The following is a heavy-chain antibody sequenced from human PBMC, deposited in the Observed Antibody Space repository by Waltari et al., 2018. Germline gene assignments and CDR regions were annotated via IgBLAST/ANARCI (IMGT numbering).Heavy chain of an antibody. Sequence: QVQLVESGGGVVQPGRSLRLSCAASGFTFSSYGMHWARQAPGKGLEWVAVRWYDGSNKYYADAVKGRVTISRDNAKNMLYLQMNSLRAEDTAVYYCAKDLSSGLCPFWGQGTLVTVSS. CDR1: GFTFSSYG. D-gene: IGHD6-19*01. V-gene: IGHV3-33*06. CDR3: AKDLSSGLCPF. CDR2: RWYDGSNK. J-gene: IGHJ4*02.